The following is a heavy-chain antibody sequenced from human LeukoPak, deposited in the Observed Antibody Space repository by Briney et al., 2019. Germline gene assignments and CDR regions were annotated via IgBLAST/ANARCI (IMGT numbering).Heavy chain of an antibody. V-gene: IGHV3-7*01. J-gene: IGHJ3*01. CDR3: ARIPITIFGVVNKPMS. D-gene: IGHD3-3*01. CDR1: GFTFSSYG. CDR2: IKQDGSEK. Sequence: GGSLRLSCAASGFTFSSYGMHWVRQAPGRGLEWVANIKQDGSEKYHVDSVKGRFTISRDNAKNSLYLQMNSLRAEDTAVYYCARIPITIFGVVNKPMSWGQGTMVTVSS.